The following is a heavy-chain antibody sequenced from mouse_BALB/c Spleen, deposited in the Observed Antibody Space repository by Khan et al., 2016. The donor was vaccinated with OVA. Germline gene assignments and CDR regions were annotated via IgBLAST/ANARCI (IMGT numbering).Heavy chain of an antibody. J-gene: IGHJ4*01. CDR2: IDPANGKT. CDR1: GFNIKDTY. V-gene: IGHV14-3*02. D-gene: IGHD1-2*01. Sequence: VQLQQSGAEFVKPGASVKLSCTASGFNIKDTYIHWVKQRPEQGLEWIGKIDPANGKTNYDPKFQGKATITADTSSHTAYLHLSSLTSEDTVVYYCAHSLLLYAMDYWGHGTSVTVSS. CDR3: AHSLLLYAMDY.